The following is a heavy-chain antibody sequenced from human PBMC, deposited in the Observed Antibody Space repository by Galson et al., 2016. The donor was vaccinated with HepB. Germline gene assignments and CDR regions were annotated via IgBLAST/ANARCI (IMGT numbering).Heavy chain of an antibody. CDR1: GGSFSSGFYS. V-gene: IGHV4-30-4*08. Sequence: TLSLTCTVSGGSFSSGFYSWTWLRQHPGKGLEWIGYIYYSGGHYYNPSLKSRVTMSVDTSKNQFSLKLTSVTAADTAVYYCARGVSSVDPWGQGILVTVSS. CDR3: ARGVSSVDP. D-gene: IGHD3-22*01. J-gene: IGHJ5*02. CDR2: IYYSGGH.